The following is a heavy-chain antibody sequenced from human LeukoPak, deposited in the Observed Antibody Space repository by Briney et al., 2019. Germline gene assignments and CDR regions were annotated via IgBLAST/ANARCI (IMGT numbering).Heavy chain of an antibody. J-gene: IGHJ4*02. CDR3: ARRGYSYGLPAHFGY. D-gene: IGHD5-18*01. CDR2: MNPNSGDT. Sequence: ASVKVSCKASGYTFTSYDINWVRQATGQGLEWMGWMNPNSGDTGYAQKFQGRVTMTRNTSISTAYMELSSLRSEDTAVYYCARRGYSYGLPAHFGYWGQGTLVTVSS. V-gene: IGHV1-8*01. CDR1: GYTFTSYD.